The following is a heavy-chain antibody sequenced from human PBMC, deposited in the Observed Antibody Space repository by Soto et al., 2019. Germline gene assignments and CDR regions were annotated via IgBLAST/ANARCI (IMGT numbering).Heavy chain of an antibody. CDR2: IYYSGST. D-gene: IGHD6-19*01. J-gene: IGHJ4*01. CDR1: AGSISSYY. Sequence: PSQTLSLTCTVSAGSISSYYWSWILQPPGKGLEWIGYIYYSGSTNYNPSLKSRVTISVDTSKNQFSLKLSSVTAADTAVYYCAREGGIAVAGFDYWGQGTLVTVSS. CDR3: AREGGIAVAGFDY. V-gene: IGHV4-59*01.